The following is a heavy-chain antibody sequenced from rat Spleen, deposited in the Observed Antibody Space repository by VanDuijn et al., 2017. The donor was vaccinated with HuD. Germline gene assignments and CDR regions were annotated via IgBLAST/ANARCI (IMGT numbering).Heavy chain of an antibody. CDR1: GFTFSDYY. V-gene: IGHV5-22*01. D-gene: IGHD1-7*01. Sequence: EVQLVESGGVLVQPGRSMKLSCAASGFTFSDYYMAWVRQAPKKGLEWVASISYEGNTAFYGDSMKGRFTISRDNAKRTLYLQMDSLRSEDTATYYCARRDYGYGFTYWGQGTLVTVSS. J-gene: IGHJ3*01. CDR2: ISYEGNTA. CDR3: ARRDYGYGFTY.